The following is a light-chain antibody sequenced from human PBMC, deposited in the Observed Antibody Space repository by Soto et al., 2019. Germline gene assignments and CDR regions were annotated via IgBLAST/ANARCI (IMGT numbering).Light chain of an antibody. CDR1: QTIDSW. V-gene: IGKV1-5*03. CDR2: KAS. Sequence: DIQMTQSPSTLSASVGDRVTITCRASQTIDSWLAWYQQRPGKPPNLLIYKASTLASGVPSRFSGSGSGTEFTLTINSLQPDDFATYYCQQYNSYSPLTFGGGTKVDIK. J-gene: IGKJ4*01. CDR3: QQYNSYSPLT.